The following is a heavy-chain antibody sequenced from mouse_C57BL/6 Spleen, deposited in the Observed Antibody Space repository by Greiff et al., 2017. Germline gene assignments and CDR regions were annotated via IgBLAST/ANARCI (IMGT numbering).Heavy chain of an antibody. CDR2: IDPETGGT. V-gene: IGHV1-15*01. CDR3: TRQGDEDYFDY. J-gene: IGHJ2*01. CDR1: GYTFTDYE. Sequence: QVQLKQSGAELVRPGASVTLSCKASGYTFTDYEMHWVKQTPVHGLEWIGAIDPETGGTAYNQKFKGKAILTADKSSSTAYMELRSLTSEDSAVYYCTRQGDEDYFDYWGQGTTLTVSS.